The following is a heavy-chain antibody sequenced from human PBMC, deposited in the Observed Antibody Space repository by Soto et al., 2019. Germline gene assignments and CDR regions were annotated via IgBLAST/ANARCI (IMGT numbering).Heavy chain of an antibody. CDR2: ISSSGNTI. D-gene: IGHD3-10*02. Sequence: QVQLEESGGGLVKPGGSIRLSCAASGFTFRDYYMSWIRQAPGKGLEWLSYISSSGNTIYYADSVRGRFTISRDSAKKSLYLQMSSLRADYTAVYYCAVGHHVLSPTYVGFFDSWGQGPMVTVSS. CDR3: AVGHHVLSPTYVGFFDS. CDR1: GFTFRDYY. J-gene: IGHJ4*02. V-gene: IGHV3-11*01.